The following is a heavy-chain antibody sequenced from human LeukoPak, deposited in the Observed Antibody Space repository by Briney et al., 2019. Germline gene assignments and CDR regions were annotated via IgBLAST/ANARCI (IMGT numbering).Heavy chain of an antibody. V-gene: IGHV1-2*02. CDR3: SRAADVVLVPPSDD. CDR2: INPNSGDT. J-gene: IGHJ4*02. Sequence: ASVKVSCKASVYTFIGYFMHWVRQAPGQGLEGMGWINPNSGDTNYAQKFKGRVTMTRDTSISAAYMELSSLRFDDAAVYYCSRAADVVLVPPSDDWGQGTLVTVSS. D-gene: IGHD2-8*02. CDR1: VYTFIGYF.